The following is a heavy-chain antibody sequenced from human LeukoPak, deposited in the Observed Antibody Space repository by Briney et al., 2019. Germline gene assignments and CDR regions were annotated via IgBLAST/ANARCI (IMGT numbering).Heavy chain of an antibody. CDR3: ARSSSSWYPPDY. CDR2: IRSSSSYI. CDR1: GFTFSSYS. D-gene: IGHD6-13*01. J-gene: IGHJ4*02. Sequence: TGGSLRLSCAASGFTFSSYSMNWVRQAPGKGLEWVSSIRSSSSYIYYADSVKGRFTISRDNAKNSLYLQMNSLRAEDTAVYYCARSSSSWYPPDYWGQGTLATVSS. V-gene: IGHV3-21*01.